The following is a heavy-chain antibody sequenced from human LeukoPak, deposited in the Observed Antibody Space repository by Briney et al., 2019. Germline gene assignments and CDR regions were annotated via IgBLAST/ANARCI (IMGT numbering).Heavy chain of an antibody. Sequence: SETLSLTCTVSGGSISSYYWSWIRQPPGKGLEWIGYIYYSGSTNYNPSLKSRVTISVDTSKNQFSLKLSSVTAADTAVYCCARGSGYEIDYWGQGTLVTVSS. D-gene: IGHD5-12*01. CDR3: ARGSGYEIDY. J-gene: IGHJ4*02. V-gene: IGHV4-59*01. CDR2: IYYSGST. CDR1: GGSISSYY.